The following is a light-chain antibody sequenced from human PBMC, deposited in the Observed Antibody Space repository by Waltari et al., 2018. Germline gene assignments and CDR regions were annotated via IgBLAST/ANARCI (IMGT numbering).Light chain of an antibody. CDR3: TSYGGDNNIVI. Sequence: QSALTQPPSASGSPGQSVTIFCIGTNTDIGSYNHVSWYHQHPGKAPKFIIFEVNKRPSGVPDRFSGSKSGNTASLTVSGLQAEDEADYYCTSYGGDNNIVIFGGGTKLTVL. J-gene: IGLJ2*01. CDR1: NTDIGSYNH. CDR2: EVN. V-gene: IGLV2-8*01.